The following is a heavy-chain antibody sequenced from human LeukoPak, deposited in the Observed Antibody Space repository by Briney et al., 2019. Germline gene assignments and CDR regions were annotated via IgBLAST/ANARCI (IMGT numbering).Heavy chain of an antibody. CDR3: ASLMTTVYYFDY. Sequence: PGGSLTLSCAVSGFTFSSHSMNWVRQAPGKGLEWISYISSSSSTIYYADSVKGRFTISRDNAKNSLYLQMSSLRDEDTAVYYCASLMTTVYYFDYWGQGTLVTVSS. V-gene: IGHV3-48*02. CDR2: ISSSSSTI. D-gene: IGHD4-17*01. J-gene: IGHJ4*02. CDR1: GFTFSSHS.